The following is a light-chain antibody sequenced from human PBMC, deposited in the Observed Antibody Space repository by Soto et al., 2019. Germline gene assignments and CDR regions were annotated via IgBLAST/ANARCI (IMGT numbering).Light chain of an antibody. Sequence: QSVLTQPPSVSAAPGQKVTISCSGSSANIGSNYVSWYQHLPGTAPKLVIYDSDKRPSEIPDRFSGSKSGTSATLDITGLQTGDEAHYYCGAWDGSLSVVLFGGGTKVTVL. CDR3: GAWDGSLSVVL. J-gene: IGLJ2*01. V-gene: IGLV1-51*01. CDR2: DSD. CDR1: SANIGSNY.